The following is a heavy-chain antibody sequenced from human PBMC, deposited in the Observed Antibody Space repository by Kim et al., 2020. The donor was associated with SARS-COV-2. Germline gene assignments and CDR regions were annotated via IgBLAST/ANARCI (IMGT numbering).Heavy chain of an antibody. Sequence: VTGRFTNSRDNAKNSLYLQMNSLRDEDTAVYYCARDAIPLRDFDSDAFDIWGQGTMVTVSS. J-gene: IGHJ3*02. CDR3: ARDAIPLRDFDSDAFDI. D-gene: IGHD3-9*01. V-gene: IGHV3-48*02.